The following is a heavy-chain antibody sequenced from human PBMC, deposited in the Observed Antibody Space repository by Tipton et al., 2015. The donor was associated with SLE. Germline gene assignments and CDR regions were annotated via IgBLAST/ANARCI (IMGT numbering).Heavy chain of an antibody. CDR1: GGSISSYY. J-gene: IGHJ3*02. V-gene: IGHV4-59*01. CDR2: IYYSGST. D-gene: IGHD4-23*01. CDR3: ARDPVYGGNTGAFDI. Sequence: GLVKPSETLSLTCTVSGGSISSYYWSWIRQPPGKGLEWIGYIYYSGSTNYNPSLKSRVTISVDTSKNQFSLKLSSVTAADTAVYYCARDPVYGGNTGAFDIWGQGTMVTVSS.